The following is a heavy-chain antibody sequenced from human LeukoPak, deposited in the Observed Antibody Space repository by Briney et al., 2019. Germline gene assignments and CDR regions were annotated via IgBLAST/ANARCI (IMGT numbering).Heavy chain of an antibody. Sequence: PGRSLRLSCAASGFTFDDYAMHWVRQAPGKGLEWVSGISWNSGSIGYADSVKGRFTISRDNAKNSLYLQMNSLRAEDTALYYCAKGEFGELHDAFDIWGQGTMVTVSS. J-gene: IGHJ3*02. CDR1: GFTFDDYA. V-gene: IGHV3-9*01. CDR3: AKGEFGELHDAFDI. D-gene: IGHD3-10*01. CDR2: ISWNSGSI.